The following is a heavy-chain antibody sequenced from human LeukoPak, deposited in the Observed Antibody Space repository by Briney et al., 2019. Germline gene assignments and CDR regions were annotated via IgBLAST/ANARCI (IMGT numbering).Heavy chain of an antibody. CDR2: IKQDGSEK. J-gene: IGHJ4*02. Sequence: GGSLRLSCAASGFTFSSYWMSWVRQAPGKGLEWVATIKQDGSEKYFVDSVKGRFTISRDNSKNTLYLQMNSLRAEDTAVYYCAKDDGAHVGGSYSGFDYWGQGTLVTVSS. CDR1: GFTFSSYW. D-gene: IGHD1-26*01. V-gene: IGHV3-7*01. CDR3: AKDDGAHVGGSYSGFDY.